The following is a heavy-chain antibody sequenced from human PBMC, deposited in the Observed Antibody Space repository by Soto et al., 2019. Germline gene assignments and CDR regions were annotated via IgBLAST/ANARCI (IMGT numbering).Heavy chain of an antibody. CDR3: ARGREFDS. CDR1: GGSLTIGTYS. CDR2: ISPRGTT. V-gene: IGHV4-30-2*01. Sequence: SETLSLTCAVSGGSLTIGTYSWNCMRQPPEPGLERIGYISPRGTTYYNPSLKSRVPISIDVSKNKFSLNLRSLTAADTAVYYCARGREFDSWGQGTLVSVSS. J-gene: IGHJ4*02.